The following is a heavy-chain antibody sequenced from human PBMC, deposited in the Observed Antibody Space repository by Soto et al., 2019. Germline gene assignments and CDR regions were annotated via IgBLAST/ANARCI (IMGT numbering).Heavy chain of an antibody. J-gene: IGHJ4*02. Sequence: GESMKISSQCSGGRFTNYWSSWVRQMPGKGLEWMGRIDPSDSYTNNGPSFQGHVTISVDKSINTAYLQWSSLKASDTAMYYCARLRYSYGQLDYWGQGTPVTVSS. CDR1: GGRFTNYW. V-gene: IGHV5-10-1*01. CDR2: IDPSDSYT. CDR3: ARLRYSYGQLDY. D-gene: IGHD5-18*01.